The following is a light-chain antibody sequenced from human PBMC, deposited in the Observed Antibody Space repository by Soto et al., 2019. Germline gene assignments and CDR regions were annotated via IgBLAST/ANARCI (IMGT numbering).Light chain of an antibody. CDR3: QKYNSASWT. J-gene: IGKJ1*01. CDR2: AAS. CDR1: QDISNY. V-gene: IGKV1-27*01. Sequence: DLQMTQSPSSLSASVRDRVTITCRASQDISNYLAWYQQKPGKVPKLLIYAASTLQSGVPSRFSGSGSGTDFTLTISSLQPEDVATYYCQKYNSASWTFGQGTKVEIK.